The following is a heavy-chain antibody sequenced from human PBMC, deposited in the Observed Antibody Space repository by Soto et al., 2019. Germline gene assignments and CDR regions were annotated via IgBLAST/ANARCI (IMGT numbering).Heavy chain of an antibody. V-gene: IGHV3-30-3*01. CDR2: ISYDGSNK. D-gene: IGHD3-16*01. CDR1: GFTFSSYA. Sequence: QVQLVESGGGVVHPGRSLRLSCAASGFTFSSYAMHWVRQAPGKGLEWVAVISYDGSNKYYADSVKGRFTISRDNSKSTLYLQMNSLRAEDTAVYYCARAYEGDYFDYWGQGTLVTVSS. J-gene: IGHJ4*02. CDR3: ARAYEGDYFDY.